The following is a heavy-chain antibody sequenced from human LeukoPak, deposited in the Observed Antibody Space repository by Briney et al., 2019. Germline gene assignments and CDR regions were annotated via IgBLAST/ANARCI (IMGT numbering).Heavy chain of an antibody. CDR1: GGSISSSSYY. Sequence: PSETLSLTCTVSGGSISSSSYYWGWIRQPPGKGLEWIGSIYYSGSTYYNPSLKSRVTISVDTSKNQFSLKLSSVTAVDTAVYYCARDPTYYYDSSDYWGQGTLVTVSS. J-gene: IGHJ4*02. CDR2: IYYSGST. D-gene: IGHD3-22*01. CDR3: ARDPTYYYDSSDY. V-gene: IGHV4-39*07.